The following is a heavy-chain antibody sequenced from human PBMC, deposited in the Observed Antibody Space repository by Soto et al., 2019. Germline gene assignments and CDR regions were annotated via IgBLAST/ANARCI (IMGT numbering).Heavy chain of an antibody. D-gene: IGHD5-18*01. CDR2: FSGYTINT. CDR1: GYTFIDYG. J-gene: IGHJ6*02. V-gene: IGHV1-18*01. Sequence: QVQLVQSGAEVKKPGASVKVSCKASGYTFIDYGISWVRQAPGQGLEWMGWFSGYTINTKYAQKVQGRVTMTTDTSTSTAYMELRSLRSDDTAVYYCARDIVDTAMVLDYYGMDVWGQGTTVTVSS. CDR3: ARDIVDTAMVLDYYGMDV.